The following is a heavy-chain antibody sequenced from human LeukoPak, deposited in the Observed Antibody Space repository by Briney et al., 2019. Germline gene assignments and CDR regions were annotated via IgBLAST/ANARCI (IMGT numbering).Heavy chain of an antibody. Sequence: GASVKVSCKASGYTFTSYYMHWVRQAPGQGLEWMGIINPSGGSTSYAQKFQGRVAMTRDTSTSTVYMELSSLRSEDTAVYYCARGSAYYGSTLHAFDIWGQGTMVTVSS. J-gene: IGHJ3*02. CDR1: GYTFTSYY. CDR3: ARGSAYYGSTLHAFDI. D-gene: IGHD3-10*01. V-gene: IGHV1-46*01. CDR2: INPSGGST.